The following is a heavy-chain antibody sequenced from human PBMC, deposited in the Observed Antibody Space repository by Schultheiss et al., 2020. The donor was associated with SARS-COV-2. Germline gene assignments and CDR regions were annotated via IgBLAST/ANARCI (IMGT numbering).Heavy chain of an antibody. J-gene: IGHJ5*02. CDR3: ARGPAVAGFDP. Sequence: GSLRLSCAVYGGSFSGYYWNWIRQPAGKKMEWIGRIYTSGSTNYNPSLKSRVTISVGTSKNQFSLKLSSVTAADTAVYYCARGPAVAGFDPWGQGTLVTVSS. CDR2: IYTSGST. CDR1: GGSFSGYY. D-gene: IGHD6-19*01. V-gene: IGHV4-59*10.